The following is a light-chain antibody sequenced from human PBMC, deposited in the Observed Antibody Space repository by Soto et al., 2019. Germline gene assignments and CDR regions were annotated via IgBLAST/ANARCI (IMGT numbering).Light chain of an antibody. V-gene: IGLV2-8*01. J-gene: IGLJ1*01. CDR2: DVS. CDR1: ISDVGRYNY. CDR3: KSYADSNTYV. Sequence: QSLLAQPPSASGSPGQSFTISCTGTISDVGRYNYVSWYQHHPGKAPKLIIYDVSRRPSGVPDRFSGSKSGNTASLTVSGLQAEDEADYYCKSYADSNTYVFGTGTKVTVL.